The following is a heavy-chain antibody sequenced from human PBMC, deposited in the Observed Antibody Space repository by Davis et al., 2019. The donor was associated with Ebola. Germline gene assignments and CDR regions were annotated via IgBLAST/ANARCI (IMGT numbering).Heavy chain of an antibody. CDR1: GFTFSKYG. CDR2: IWYDGDTK. CDR3: AGDPGGDGYGPGL. Sequence: GESLKISCAASGFTFSKYGMHWVRQAPGKGLEWVAIIWYDGDTKYYVDSVKGRFTISRDNSKNTVFLQMNSLSSEDTAVYYCAGDPGGDGYGPGLWGQGTLVTVSS. V-gene: IGHV3-33*08. J-gene: IGHJ4*02. D-gene: IGHD3-10*01.